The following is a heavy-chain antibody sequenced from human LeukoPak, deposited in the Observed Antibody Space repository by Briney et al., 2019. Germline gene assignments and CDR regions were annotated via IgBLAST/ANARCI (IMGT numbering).Heavy chain of an antibody. J-gene: IGHJ4*02. CDR1: GASISSYY. D-gene: IGHD3-3*01. CDR3: ARQLRDALFGVVMGFGFDY. V-gene: IGHV4-59*01. Sequence: PSETLSLTCTVSGASISSYYWSWIRLPPGKGLQWIGHMYYTGSTNYHPSLKSRVTMSVHTSKNQFSLNLNSVTAADTAVYYCARQLRDALFGVVMGFGFDYWGQGILVTVSS. CDR2: MYYTGST.